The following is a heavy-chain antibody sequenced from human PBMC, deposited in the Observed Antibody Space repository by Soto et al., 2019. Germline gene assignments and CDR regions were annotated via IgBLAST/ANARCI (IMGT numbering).Heavy chain of an antibody. Sequence: GGSLRLSCAASGFTFSNYGMHWVRQAPGKGLEWVAIIWHDGNNKYYADSVRGRFIISRDNSKNRLFLQMNSLGAGDTVGFSCASTLGGPPAPSGWAVGAKGPPVPVSS. CDR3: ASTLGGPPAPSGWAV. D-gene: IGHD3-16*01. J-gene: IGHJ6*04. CDR2: IWHDGNNK. CDR1: GFTFSNYG. V-gene: IGHV3-33*01.